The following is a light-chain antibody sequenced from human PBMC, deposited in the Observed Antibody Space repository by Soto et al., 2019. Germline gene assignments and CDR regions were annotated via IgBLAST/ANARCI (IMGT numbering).Light chain of an antibody. Sequence: QSVLAQPASVSGSPGQSITISCTGTSDVVGAYDSVSWYQQHPHKAPQVIIYRGTQRPSGASNRFSASTSGNAASLTISGLQADDEADYFCCSSAPESTYVCXTGTNVTVL. CDR1: SDVVGAYDS. CDR2: RGT. V-gene: IGLV2-23*01. CDR3: CSSAPESTYV. J-gene: IGLJ1*01.